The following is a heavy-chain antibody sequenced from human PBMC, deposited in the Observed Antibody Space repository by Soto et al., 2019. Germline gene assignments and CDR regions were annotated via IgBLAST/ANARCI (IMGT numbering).Heavy chain of an antibody. CDR2: IIPIFGTA. CDR1: GGTFSSYA. Sequence: ASVKVSCKASGGTFSSYAISWVRQAPGQGLEWMGGIIPIFGTANYAQKFQGRVTITADESTSTAYMELSSLRSEDTAVYYCAATYSSSQYFFDFWGQGTLVTVSS. CDR3: AATYSSSQYFFDF. V-gene: IGHV1-69*13. J-gene: IGHJ4*02. D-gene: IGHD6-6*01.